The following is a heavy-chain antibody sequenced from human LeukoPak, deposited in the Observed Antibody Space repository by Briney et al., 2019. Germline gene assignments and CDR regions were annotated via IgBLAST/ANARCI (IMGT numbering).Heavy chain of an antibody. CDR1: GYTFTGYY. V-gene: IGHV1-46*01. Sequence: ASVKVSCKASGYTFTGYYMHWVRQAPGQGLEWMGIINPSGGSTSYAQKFQGRVTMTRDMSTSTVYMELSSLRSEDTAVYYCARDGEYSYGPPYWYFDLWGRGTLVTVSS. J-gene: IGHJ2*01. D-gene: IGHD5-18*01. CDR3: ARDGEYSYGPPYWYFDL. CDR2: INPSGGST.